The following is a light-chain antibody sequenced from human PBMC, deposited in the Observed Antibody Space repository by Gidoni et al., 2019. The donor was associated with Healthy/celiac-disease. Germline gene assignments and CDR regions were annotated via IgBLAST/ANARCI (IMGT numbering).Light chain of an antibody. CDR1: SSNIGAGYD. Sequence: QSVLTQPPSVSGAPGQTVTISCTGSSSNIGAGYDVHWYQQLPGTAPKLLIYGNSNRPSGVPDRFSGSKSGTSASLAITGLQAEDEADYYCQSYDSSLSALVFGTGTKVTVL. J-gene: IGLJ1*01. CDR2: GNS. V-gene: IGLV1-40*01. CDR3: QSYDSSLSALV.